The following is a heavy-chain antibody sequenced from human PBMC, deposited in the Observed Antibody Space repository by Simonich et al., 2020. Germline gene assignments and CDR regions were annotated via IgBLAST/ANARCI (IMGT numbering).Heavy chain of an antibody. Sequence: EVQLVESGGGLVKPGGSLRLSCAASGFTFSSYSMNWVRQAPGKGLEWVSSINISSSNINYADSVKGRFTISRDNAKNSLYLQMNSLRAEDTAVYYCAGGVYCSSTSCSTYYYYGMDVWGQGTTVTVSS. CDR2: INISSSNI. D-gene: IGHD2-2*01. CDR1: GFTFSSYS. CDR3: AGGVYCSSTSCSTYYYYGMDV. V-gene: IGHV3-21*01. J-gene: IGHJ6*02.